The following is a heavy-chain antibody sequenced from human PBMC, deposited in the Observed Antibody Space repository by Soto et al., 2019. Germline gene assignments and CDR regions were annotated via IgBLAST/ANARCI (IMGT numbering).Heavy chain of an antibody. CDR2: IKSKTDGGTT. V-gene: IGHV3-15*01. J-gene: IGHJ4*02. Sequence: EVQLVESGGGLVKPGGSLRLSCAASGFTFSNAWMSWVRQAPGKGLEWVGRIKSKTDGGTTDYAAPVKGRFTISRDDSKNTLYLQMNSLKTEDTAVYYCTPSNYYRSGSLDYWGQGTLVTVSS. D-gene: IGHD3-10*01. CDR1: GFTFSNAW. CDR3: TPSNYYRSGSLDY.